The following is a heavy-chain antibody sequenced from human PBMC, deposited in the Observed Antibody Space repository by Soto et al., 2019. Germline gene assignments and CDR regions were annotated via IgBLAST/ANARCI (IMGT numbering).Heavy chain of an antibody. CDR2: ISYDGSNK. D-gene: IGHD3-22*01. CDR3: AKDKGYDSSGYYNGMDV. V-gene: IGHV3-30*18. CDR1: GFTFSSYG. Sequence: PGGSLRLSCAASGFTFSSYGMHWVRQAPGKGLEWVAVISYDGSNKYYADSVKGRFTISRDNSKNTLYLQMNSPRAEDTAVYYCAKDKGYDSSGYYNGMDVWGQGTTVTVSS. J-gene: IGHJ6*02.